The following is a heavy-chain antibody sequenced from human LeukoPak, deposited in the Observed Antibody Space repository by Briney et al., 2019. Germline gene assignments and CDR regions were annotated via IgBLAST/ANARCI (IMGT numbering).Heavy chain of an antibody. J-gene: IGHJ4*02. V-gene: IGHV4-59*01. CDR2: VYHSGTT. CDR1: GDSITSSY. CDR3: ARARGRNCCLLEY. D-gene: IGHD1-14*01. Sequence: SETLSLTCAVSGDSITSSYWNWVRQSPEKGLEWIGFVYHSGTTSYSPSLKSRVSMSLDMSQNHFSLRLTSVTAADTATYYCARARGRNCCLLEYWGQGLPVIVSS.